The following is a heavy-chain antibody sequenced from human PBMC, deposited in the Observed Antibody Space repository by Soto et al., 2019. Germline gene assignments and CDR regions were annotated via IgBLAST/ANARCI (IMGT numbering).Heavy chain of an antibody. Sequence: QVQLVESGGGVVQPGTSLRVSCVGSGFTFRSYVIHWVRQAPGKGLEWVALTSYDGSDKYYDDSVRGRFTISRDNSRNTVDLQMDSLRLEDAALYYCSRWGTTGGLDVWGQGTLVSV. V-gene: IGHV3-30*19. CDR1: GFTFRSYV. D-gene: IGHD3-16*01. J-gene: IGHJ1*01. CDR2: TSYDGSDK. CDR3: SRWGTTGGLDV.